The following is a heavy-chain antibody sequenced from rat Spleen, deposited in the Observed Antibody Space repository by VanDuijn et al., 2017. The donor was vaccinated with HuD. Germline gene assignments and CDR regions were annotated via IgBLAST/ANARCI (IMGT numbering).Heavy chain of an antibody. Sequence: QVQLKESGPGLVQPSEPLSLTCPVSGFSLTSYSVSWVRQPSGKGPEWMGRMWYDGDTAYNSALKSRLSISRDTSKNQVFLKMNSLQTDDTGTYYCTRPQLPGYNWGFTYWGQGTLVTVSS. CDR2: MWYDGDT. V-gene: IGHV2-63*01. J-gene: IGHJ3*01. D-gene: IGHD1-4*01. CDR3: TRPQLPGYNWGFTY. CDR1: GFSLTSYS.